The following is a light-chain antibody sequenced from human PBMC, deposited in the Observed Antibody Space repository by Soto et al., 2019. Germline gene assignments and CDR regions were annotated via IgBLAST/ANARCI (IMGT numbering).Light chain of an antibody. CDR3: LSFCSSRSVV. Sequence: QSVLTQPPSVSGAPGQRVTISCTGSSSNIGAGYDVHWYQQLPGRAPKLIIYGNTNRPSGVPDRFSGSKSGTSASLAITGLQAEDDADYYCLSFCSSRSVVFGGGTKLTVL. CDR2: GNT. J-gene: IGLJ2*01. CDR1: SSNIGAGYD. V-gene: IGLV1-40*01.